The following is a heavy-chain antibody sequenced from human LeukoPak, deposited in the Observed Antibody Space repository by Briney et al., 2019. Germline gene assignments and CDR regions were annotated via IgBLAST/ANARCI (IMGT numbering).Heavy chain of an antibody. V-gene: IGHV3-23*01. J-gene: IGHJ6*03. D-gene: IGHD3-16*01. Sequence: PGGSLRLSCAASGFAFSNFAMRWVRQAPGKGLEWVSAMSGSGDGTYYADSVKGRFTISRDNSKNTLYLQMNSLRAEDTAVYYCAKMMGQRLYDYCMDVWGKGTTVTVSS. CDR1: GFAFSNFA. CDR2: MSGSGDGT. CDR3: AKMMGQRLYDYCMDV.